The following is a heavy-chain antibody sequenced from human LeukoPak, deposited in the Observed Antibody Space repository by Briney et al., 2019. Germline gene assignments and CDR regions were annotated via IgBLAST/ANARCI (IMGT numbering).Heavy chain of an antibody. V-gene: IGHV1-46*01. Sequence: ASVTVSCTASGYTFTSNYMHWVRQAPGQGLEWMGIINPSGGSTSYAQKFQGRVTMTRDTSTSTVYMDLSSLRSEDTAVYYCTRSEWFRESQGFDIWGQGTMVTVSS. D-gene: IGHD3-10*01. CDR1: GYTFTSNY. J-gene: IGHJ3*02. CDR2: INPSGGST. CDR3: TRSEWFRESQGFDI.